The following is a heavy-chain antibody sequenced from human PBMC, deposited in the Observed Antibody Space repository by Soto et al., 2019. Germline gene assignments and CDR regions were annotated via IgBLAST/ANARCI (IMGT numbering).Heavy chain of an antibody. CDR1: GGTFSTYS. CDR2: IIPMLGIR. D-gene: IGHD2-21*01. CDR3: TIGSWSGEVFDI. Sequence: QVQLVQSGAEVKKPGSSVKVSCKDSGGTFSTYSRCWVRQAPGQGLEWMGRIIPMLGIRNYAQRFQDRVTITADNSTATAHMELSSLRSEDTALYYCTIGSWSGEVFDIWGQGTMVTVSS. J-gene: IGHJ3*02. V-gene: IGHV1-69*02.